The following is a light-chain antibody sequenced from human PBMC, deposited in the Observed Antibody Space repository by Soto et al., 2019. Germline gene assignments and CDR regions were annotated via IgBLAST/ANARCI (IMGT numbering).Light chain of an antibody. Sequence: SYELTQPPSVSVSPGQTATISCSADNLGSKYPSWYQQKAGQSPLLVIYQDFRRPSGIPERFSGSNSGNTATLTISGAQALDEAYYYCQVWDSGTAVFGGGTKLTVL. CDR3: QVWDSGTAV. V-gene: IGLV3-1*01. CDR2: QDF. CDR1: NLGSKY. J-gene: IGLJ2*01.